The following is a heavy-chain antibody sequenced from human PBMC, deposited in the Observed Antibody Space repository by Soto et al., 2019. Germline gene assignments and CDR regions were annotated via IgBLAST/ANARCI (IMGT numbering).Heavy chain of an antibody. J-gene: IGHJ3*02. CDR2: IYSGGST. D-gene: IGHD4-17*01. CDR3: ARDQNYGDFDAFDI. V-gene: IGHV3-66*01. Sequence: GGSLRLSCAASGFTVSSNYMSWVRQAPGKGLEWVSVIYSGGSTYYADSVKGRFTISRDNSKNTLYLQMNSLRAEDTAVYYCARDQNYGDFDAFDIWGQGTMVTVSS. CDR1: GFTVSSNY.